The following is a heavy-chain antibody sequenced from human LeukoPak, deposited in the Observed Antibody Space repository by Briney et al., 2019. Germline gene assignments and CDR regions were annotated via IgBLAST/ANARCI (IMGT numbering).Heavy chain of an antibody. V-gene: IGHV4-39*07. CDR3: ARGGPPPPSYYDFWSGYYGIGIGTHYFDY. D-gene: IGHD3-3*01. CDR1: GGSISSSSYY. Sequence: PSETLSLTCTVSGGSISSSSYYWGWIRQPPGKGLEWIGSIYYSGSTYYNPSLKSRVTISVDTSKNQFSLKLSSVTAADTAVYYCARGGPPPPSYYDFWSGYYGIGIGTHYFDYRGQGTLVTVSS. J-gene: IGHJ4*02. CDR2: IYYSGST.